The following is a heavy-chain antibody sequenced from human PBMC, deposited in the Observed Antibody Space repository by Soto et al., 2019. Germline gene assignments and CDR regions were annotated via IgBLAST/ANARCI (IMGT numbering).Heavy chain of an antibody. Sequence: QAQLVESGGGVVQPGRSLRLSCAASGFAFSSYGMHWVRQAPGTGLEWVAVISYDGSLQHYADSVKGRFTISRDNSXNMVLLQMSSLRAEDTAVYYCVSDRGCGHASVPYSWGQGTLVSVSS. D-gene: IGHD3-10*01. CDR2: ISYDGSLQ. CDR3: VSDRGCGHASVPYS. CDR1: GFAFSSYG. J-gene: IGHJ4*02. V-gene: IGHV3-30*03.